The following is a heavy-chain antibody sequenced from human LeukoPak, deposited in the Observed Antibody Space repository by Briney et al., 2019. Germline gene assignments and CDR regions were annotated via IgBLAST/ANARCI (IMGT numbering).Heavy chain of an antibody. V-gene: IGHV4-59*01. CDR3: ARAVAGCIDY. CDR1: GGSISSYY. CDR2: IYYSGST. Sequence: SETLSLTCTVSGGSISSYYWSWIRQPPGKGLEWIGYIYYSGSTNYNPSLKSRVTISVDTSKNQFSLKLSSVTAADTAVYYCARAVAGCIDYWGQGTLVTVSS. D-gene: IGHD6-19*01. J-gene: IGHJ4*02.